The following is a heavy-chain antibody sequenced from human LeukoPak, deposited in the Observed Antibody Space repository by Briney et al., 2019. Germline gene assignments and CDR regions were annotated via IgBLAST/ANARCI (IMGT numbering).Heavy chain of an antibody. Sequence: PSETLSLTCTVSGDSISGYYWTWIRQPPGKGLEWIGYIHYSGSINYNPSLKSRLTISVDTSKNQFSLKLSSVTAADTAVYYCARLRGNYFPDYWGQGTLVTVSS. V-gene: IGHV4-59*01. D-gene: IGHD4-11*01. CDR1: GDSISGYY. J-gene: IGHJ4*02. CDR2: IHYSGSI. CDR3: ARLRGNYFPDY.